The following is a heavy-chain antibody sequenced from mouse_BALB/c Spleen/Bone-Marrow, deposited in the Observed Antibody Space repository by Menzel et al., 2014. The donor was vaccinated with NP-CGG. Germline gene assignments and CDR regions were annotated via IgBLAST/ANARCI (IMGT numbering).Heavy chain of an antibody. D-gene: IGHD2-3*01. J-gene: IGHJ3*01. CDR1: GYTFSDYN. Sequence: VQLQQSGPELVKPGASVKISCKASGYTFSDYNMHWVKQSHGKSLEWIGNIYPYNGGTCYNQEFKSKATLTVDNSSSPSFMELQRPTPEGSAGYHWARGWLLSWFAYWGQGTLGTVSA. V-gene: IGHV1S29*02. CDR3: ARGWLLSWFAY. CDR2: IYPYNGGT.